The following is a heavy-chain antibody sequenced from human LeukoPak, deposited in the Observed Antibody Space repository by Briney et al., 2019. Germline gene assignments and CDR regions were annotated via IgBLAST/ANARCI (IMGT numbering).Heavy chain of an antibody. V-gene: IGHV1-18*01. CDR1: GYTFTSYG. CDR3: ARGVGGIAAAAFDY. CDR2: ISAYNGNT. D-gene: IGHD6-13*01. Sequence: ASVKVSCKASGYTFTSYGISWVRQAPGPGLEWMGWISAYNGNTNYSQKLQGRVTMTTDTSTSTAYMELRSLRSDDTAVYYCARGVGGIAAAAFDYWGQGTLVTVSS. J-gene: IGHJ4*02.